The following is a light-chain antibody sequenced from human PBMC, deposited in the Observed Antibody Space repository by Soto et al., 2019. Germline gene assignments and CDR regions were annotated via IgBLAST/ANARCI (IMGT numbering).Light chain of an antibody. J-gene: IGLJ3*02. CDR3: CSYAGSSTWV. Sequence: QSVLTQPPSASGTPGQVVTISCTGTSSDVGSYNLVSWYQQHPGKAPKLMIYEGSKRPSGVSNRFSGSKSGNTASLTISGLQAEDEADYYCCSYAGSSTWVFGGGTQLTVL. CDR1: SSDVGSYNL. V-gene: IGLV2-23*01. CDR2: EGS.